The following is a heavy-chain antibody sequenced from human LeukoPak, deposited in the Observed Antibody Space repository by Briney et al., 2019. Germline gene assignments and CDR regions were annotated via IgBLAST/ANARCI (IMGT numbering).Heavy chain of an antibody. J-gene: IGHJ4*02. D-gene: IGHD3-22*01. Sequence: SETLSLTCAVSGGSIGTYYWSWIRQPPGKGLEWIGYIYHSGNTNYNPSLKSRVSISIDTSKNQFSLKLSSVTAADTAVCYCARGIYSSGYYYYFDFWGQGTLVTVSS. CDR1: GGSIGTYY. CDR2: IYHSGNT. V-gene: IGHV4-59*01. CDR3: ARGIYSSGYYYYFDF.